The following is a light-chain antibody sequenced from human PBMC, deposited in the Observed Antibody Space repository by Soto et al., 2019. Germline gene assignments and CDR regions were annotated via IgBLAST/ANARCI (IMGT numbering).Light chain of an antibody. V-gene: IGKV3-20*01. CDR3: QQYVSSPQT. CDR2: GAS. Sequence: EIVLTQSPGTLSLSPGKRATLSCRASQSISSSYLAWYQQKPGQAPRLLIYGASNRATGIPDRFSGSGSGTDFTLTISRLEPEDFAMYFCQQYVSSPQTFGKGTKVDIK. J-gene: IGKJ1*01. CDR1: QSISSSY.